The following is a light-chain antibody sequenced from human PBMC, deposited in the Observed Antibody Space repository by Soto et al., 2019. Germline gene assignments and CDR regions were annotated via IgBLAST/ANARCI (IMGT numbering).Light chain of an antibody. CDR1: SSNIGRNT. Sequence: QSVLTQPPSASGTPGQRVTISCSGSSSNIGRNTVTWYQQLPGTAPKLLISNNNQRPSGVPDRFSVSKSGTSASLAISGLRSEDETDYYCAAWDDGLNGWVFGGGTKLTVL. CDR3: AAWDDGLNGWV. CDR2: NNN. J-gene: IGLJ3*02. V-gene: IGLV1-44*01.